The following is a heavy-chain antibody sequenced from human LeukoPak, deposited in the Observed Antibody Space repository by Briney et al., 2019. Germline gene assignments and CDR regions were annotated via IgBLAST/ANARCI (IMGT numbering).Heavy chain of an antibody. CDR1: GYTFTGYY. Sequence: ASVKVSCKASGYTFTGYYMHWVRQATGQGLEWMGWMNPNSGNTGYAQKFQGRVTMTRNTSISTAYMELSSLRSEDTAVYYCARSAGYCSSTSCYSPLGDWGQGTLVTVSS. V-gene: IGHV1-8*02. CDR3: ARSAGYCSSTSCYSPLGD. J-gene: IGHJ4*02. CDR2: MNPNSGNT. D-gene: IGHD2-2*01.